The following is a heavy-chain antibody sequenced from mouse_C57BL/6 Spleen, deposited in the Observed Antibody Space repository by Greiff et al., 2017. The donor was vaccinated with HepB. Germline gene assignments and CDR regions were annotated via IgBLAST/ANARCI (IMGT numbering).Heavy chain of an antibody. V-gene: IGHV3-6*01. CDR1: GYSITSGYY. CDR3: ARDNLYYGSDY. Sequence: EVKLVESGPGLVKPSQSLSLTCSVTGYSITSGYYWNWIRQFPGNKLEWMGYISYDGSNNYNPSLKNRISITRDTSKNQFFLKLNSVTTEDTATYYCARDNLYYGSDYWGQGTTLTVSS. J-gene: IGHJ2*01. CDR2: ISYDGSN. D-gene: IGHD1-1*01.